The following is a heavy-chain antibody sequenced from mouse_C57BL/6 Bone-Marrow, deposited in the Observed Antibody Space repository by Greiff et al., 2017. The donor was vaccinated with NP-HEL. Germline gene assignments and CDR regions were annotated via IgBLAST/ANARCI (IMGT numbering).Heavy chain of an antibody. J-gene: IGHJ3*01. CDR1: GFTFSSYG. CDR3: ASVGRGCAY. Sequence: EVQGVESGGDLVKPGGSLKLSCAASGFTFSSYGMSWVRQTPDKRLEWVATISSGGSYTYYPDSVKGRFTISRDNAKNTLYLQMSRLKSEDTAMYYCASVGRGCAYWGQGSLGTVSA. D-gene: IGHD4-1*01. CDR2: ISSGGSYT. V-gene: IGHV5-6*01.